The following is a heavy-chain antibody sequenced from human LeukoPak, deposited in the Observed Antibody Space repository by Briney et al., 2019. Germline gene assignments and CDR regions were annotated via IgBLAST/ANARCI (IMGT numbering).Heavy chain of an antibody. D-gene: IGHD3-22*01. J-gene: IGHJ4*02. V-gene: IGHV3-21*01. CDR1: GFTFGDYA. CDR2: ISSSSSYI. Sequence: GGSLRLSCTASGFTFGDYAMSWVRQAPGKGLEWVSSISSSSSYIYYADSVKGRFTISRDNAKNSLYLQMNSLRAEDTAVYYCARDYYDSSGYYYFDYWGQGTLVTVSS. CDR3: ARDYYDSSGYYYFDY.